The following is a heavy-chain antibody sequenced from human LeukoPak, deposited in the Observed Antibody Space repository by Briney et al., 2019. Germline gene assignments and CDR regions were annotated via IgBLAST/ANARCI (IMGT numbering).Heavy chain of an antibody. CDR2: INHSGST. V-gene: IGHV4-34*01. Sequence: SETLSLTCAVYGGSFSGYYWSWIRQPPGKGLEWIGEINHSGSTNYNPSLKSRVTISVDTSKNQFSLKLSSVTAADTAVYYCARDNSVRDTAWWFDPWGQGTLVTVSS. D-gene: IGHD2-21*02. CDR1: GGSFSGYY. CDR3: ARDNSVRDTAWWFDP. J-gene: IGHJ5*02.